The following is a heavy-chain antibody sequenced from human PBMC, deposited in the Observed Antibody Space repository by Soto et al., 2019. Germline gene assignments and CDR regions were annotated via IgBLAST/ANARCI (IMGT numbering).Heavy chain of an antibody. CDR1: GYTFTSYD. D-gene: IGHD3-3*01. V-gene: IGHV1-8*01. CDR3: ARVGATRPQDLYYDVLSGSDDVAYNWFDP. J-gene: IGHJ5*02. Sequence: QVQLVQSGAEVKKPGASVKVSCKASGYTFTSYDMNWVRQATGQGREWMGWMNPNSGNTGYAQKFQGRVTMTRNTTLSTADMELSSLRSEDTAVYYCARVGATRPQDLYYDVLSGSDDVAYNWFDPWGQGTLVTVSS. CDR2: MNPNSGNT.